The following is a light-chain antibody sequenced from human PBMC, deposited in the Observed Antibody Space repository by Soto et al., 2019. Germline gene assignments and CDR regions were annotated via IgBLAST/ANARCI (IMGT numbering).Light chain of an antibody. J-gene: IGKJ1*01. CDR1: QTISSW. Sequence: EIQMTQSPSTPAGSVGDRVTITCRASQTISSWLAWYQQKPGKVPKLLIYKASTLKSGVPSRFSGSGSGTEFTLTISSLQPDDFATYYCQHYNSYSEAFGQGTKVDIK. V-gene: IGKV1-5*03. CDR2: KAS. CDR3: QHYNSYSEA.